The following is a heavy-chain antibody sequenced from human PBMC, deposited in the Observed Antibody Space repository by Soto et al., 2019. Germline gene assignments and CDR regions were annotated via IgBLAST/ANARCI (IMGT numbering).Heavy chain of an antibody. V-gene: IGHV3-43*01. D-gene: IGHD1-26*01. CDR2: ISWDGVTT. J-gene: IGHJ3*02. Sequence: EVQLVESGGVVVQPGGSLRLSCAASGFTFDDYSMHWVRQAPGKGLEWISLISWDGVTTYYADSVRGRFTISRDNGKNSLYLQMNSLRTEDTALYYCAKLSGAFDIWGLGTMVTVSS. CDR3: AKLSGAFDI. CDR1: GFTFDDYS.